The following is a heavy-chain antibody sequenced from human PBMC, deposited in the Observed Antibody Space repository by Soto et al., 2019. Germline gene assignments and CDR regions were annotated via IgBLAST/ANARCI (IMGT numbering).Heavy chain of an antibody. CDR1: GFTFTTYA. Sequence: GGSLRLSCAASGFTFTTYAISWVRQAPGKGLEWVSAISGTGGTTYYTDSVKGRFTISRDNSKNTLFLHMNSLRAEDSAVYYCAKSGGTYYGPNYFDYWGQGTPVTVSS. D-gene: IGHD1-26*01. CDR2: ISGTGGTT. J-gene: IGHJ4*02. CDR3: AKSGGTYYGPNYFDY. V-gene: IGHV3-23*01.